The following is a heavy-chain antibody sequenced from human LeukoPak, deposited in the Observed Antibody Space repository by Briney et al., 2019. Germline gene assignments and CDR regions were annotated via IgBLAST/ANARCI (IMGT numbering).Heavy chain of an antibody. D-gene: IGHD2-2*01. Sequence: SETLSLTCNVSGGSISSSSYYWSWIRQPPGKGLEWIGEINHSGNTNYNPSLKSRVTISVDSSKDQFSLKLSSVTAADTAVYYCARGPYASDAGYWGQGTLVTVSS. CDR1: GGSISSSSYY. CDR2: INHSGNT. J-gene: IGHJ4*02. V-gene: IGHV4-39*07. CDR3: ARGPYASDAGY.